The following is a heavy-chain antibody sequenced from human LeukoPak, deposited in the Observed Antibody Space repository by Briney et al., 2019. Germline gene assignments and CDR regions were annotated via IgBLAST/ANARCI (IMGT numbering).Heavy chain of an antibody. V-gene: IGHV1-18*01. Sequence: ASVKISCKASGYTFTTYGISWVRQAPGQGLEWMGWIRGHNGNTEYAQKFQGRVTMTTDTSTSTAYMELRSLRSDDTAVYYCARALAGTFWADWSEYDYWGQGTLVTVSS. CDR1: GYTFTTYG. D-gene: IGHD6-19*01. J-gene: IGHJ4*02. CDR2: IRGHNGNT. CDR3: ARALAGTFWADWSEYDY.